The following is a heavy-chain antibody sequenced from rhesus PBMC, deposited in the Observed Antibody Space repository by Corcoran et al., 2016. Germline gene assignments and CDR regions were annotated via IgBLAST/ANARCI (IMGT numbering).Heavy chain of an antibody. J-gene: IGHJ4*01. D-gene: IGHD3-16*01. V-gene: IGHV4S2*01. CDR2: IYGRSGNT. CDR1: GASISSSY. CDR3: ARISGSYYYFDY. Sequence: QVQLQESGPGLVKPSETLPLTCAVSGASISSSYWSWIRQAPGKGLEWIGRIYGRSGNTDSHPSLKSRVTISIDTAKNQFSLKLSSVTAADPAVYYGARISGSYYYFDYCGQGVLVTVSS.